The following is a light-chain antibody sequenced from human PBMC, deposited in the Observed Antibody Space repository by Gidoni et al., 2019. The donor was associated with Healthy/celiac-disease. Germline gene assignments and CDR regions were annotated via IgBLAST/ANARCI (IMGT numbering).Light chain of an antibody. CDR2: AAS. Sequence: DIQMTQSPSPLSASVGDRVTITCRASPSISSYLNWYQQKPGKAPKLLIYAASSLQSGVPERFSGSGSGTDFTLTISSLQPEDFATYYCQQSYSTPLTFGPGTKVDIK. V-gene: IGKV1-39*01. CDR1: PSISSY. J-gene: IGKJ3*01. CDR3: QQSYSTPLT.